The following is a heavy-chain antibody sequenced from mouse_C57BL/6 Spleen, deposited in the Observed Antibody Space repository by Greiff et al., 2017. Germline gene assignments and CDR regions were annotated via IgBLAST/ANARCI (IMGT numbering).Heavy chain of an antibody. D-gene: IGHD3-1*01. CDR1: GYTFTSYW. CDR3: AIKEARAMDY. J-gene: IGHJ4*01. V-gene: IGHV1-61*01. CDR2: IYPSDSET. Sequence: QVQLQQSGSELVRPGSSVKLSCKASGYTFTSYWMDWVKQRPGQGLEWIGNIYPSDSETHYNQKFKDKATLTVDKSSSTAYMQLSSLTSEDSAVYYCAIKEARAMDYWGQGTSVTVSS.